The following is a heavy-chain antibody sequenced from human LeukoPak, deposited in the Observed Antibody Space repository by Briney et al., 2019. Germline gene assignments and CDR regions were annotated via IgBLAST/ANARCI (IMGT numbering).Heavy chain of an antibody. CDR1: GYTLTELS. D-gene: IGHD3-10*01. Sequence: ASVKVSCKVSGYTLTELSMRWVRQAPGKGLEWVGGFDPEDGETIYAQKFQGRVTMTEDTSTDTAYMELSSLRSEDTAVYYCAMYYYGSGSYYNADYWGQGTLVTVSS. CDR3: AMYYYGSGSYYNADY. V-gene: IGHV1-24*01. J-gene: IGHJ4*02. CDR2: FDPEDGET.